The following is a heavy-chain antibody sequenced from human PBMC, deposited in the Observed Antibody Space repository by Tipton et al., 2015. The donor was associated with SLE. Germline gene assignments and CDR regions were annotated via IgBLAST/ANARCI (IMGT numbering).Heavy chain of an antibody. CDR2: INWNSDNR. Sequence: RSLRLSCAASGFTFNDYAMHWVRQDPGRGLEWVSGINWNSDNRGYADSVKGRITISRDNAKNSLYLQINSLRPEDTALYYCAKDIGNSGYLFDYWGQGALVTVSS. V-gene: IGHV3-9*01. CDR1: GFTFNDYA. J-gene: IGHJ4*02. D-gene: IGHD5-12*01. CDR3: AKDIGNSGYLFDY.